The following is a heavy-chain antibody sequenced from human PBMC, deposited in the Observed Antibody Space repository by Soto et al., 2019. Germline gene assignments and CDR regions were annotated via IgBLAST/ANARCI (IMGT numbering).Heavy chain of an antibody. CDR3: AREKWFGEAGFDR. V-gene: IGHV3-21*01. Sequence: EVQLVESGGGLVKPGGSLRLSCAASGFTFSTYNMNWVRQAPGKGLEWVSCISSSGGYTYYADSVKGRFSISRDNAKNSLYLQMNSLRAEDTAVYFCAREKWFGEAGFDRWGQGTLVTISS. J-gene: IGHJ4*02. CDR2: ISSSGGYT. CDR1: GFTFSTYN. D-gene: IGHD3-10*01.